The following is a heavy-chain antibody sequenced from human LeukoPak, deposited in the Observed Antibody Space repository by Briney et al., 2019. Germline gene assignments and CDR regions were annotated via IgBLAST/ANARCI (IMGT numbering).Heavy chain of an antibody. CDR3: ARDRTGYYGSGSYYMGWFDP. D-gene: IGHD3-10*01. V-gene: IGHV3-30-3*01. Sequence: PGGSLRLSCAASGFTFSSYWMHWVRQAPGKGLEWVAVISYDGSNKYYADSVKGRFTISRDNSKNTLYLQMNSLRAEDTAVHYCARDRTGYYGSGSYYMGWFDPWGQGTLVTVSS. CDR1: GFTFSSYW. J-gene: IGHJ5*02. CDR2: ISYDGSNK.